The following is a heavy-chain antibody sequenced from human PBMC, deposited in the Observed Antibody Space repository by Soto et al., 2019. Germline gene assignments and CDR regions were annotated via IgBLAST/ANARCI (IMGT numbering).Heavy chain of an antibody. CDR3: AKTGVMTAGDF. CDR1: GFTFSSYA. J-gene: IGHJ4*02. CDR2: ISGSGGST. Sequence: EVQLLESGGGLVQPGGSLSLSCAASGFTFSSYAMSWVRQAPGKGLEWVSGISGSGGSTYYADSVKGRFTISRDNSKKTLYLQMNSLRAEDTALYYCAKTGVMTAGDFWGQGTLVTVSS. D-gene: IGHD2-21*01. V-gene: IGHV3-23*01.